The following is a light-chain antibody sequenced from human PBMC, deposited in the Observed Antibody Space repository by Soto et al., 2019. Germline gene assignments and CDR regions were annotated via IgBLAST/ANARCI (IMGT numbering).Light chain of an antibody. CDR2: GNS. CDR3: QSYDTSLRGV. V-gene: IGLV1-40*01. J-gene: IGLJ2*01. Sequence: QSVLIQPPSASGTPGQRVTISCSGSSSNIGSNYVYWFQQLPGAAPKLLIYGNSNRPSGVPDRFSGSKSGTSASLAITGLQADDEADYYCQSYDTSLRGVFGGGTKLTVL. CDR1: SSNIGSNY.